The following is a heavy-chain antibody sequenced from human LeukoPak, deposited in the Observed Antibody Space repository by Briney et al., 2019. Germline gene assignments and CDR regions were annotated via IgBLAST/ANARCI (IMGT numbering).Heavy chain of an antibody. CDR2: VSWNGAYT. J-gene: IGHJ4*02. Sequence: PGGSLRLSCAASGFPFDDYGMSWVRLAPGKGLEWVSGVSWNGAYTEYADSVRGRFTISRDNAKKSLYLQMNSLGVDDTALYYCARRKGPYGSGTYYDSWGQGTLVSVSS. D-gene: IGHD3-10*01. CDR1: GFPFDDYG. V-gene: IGHV3-20*04. CDR3: ARRKGPYGSGTYYDS.